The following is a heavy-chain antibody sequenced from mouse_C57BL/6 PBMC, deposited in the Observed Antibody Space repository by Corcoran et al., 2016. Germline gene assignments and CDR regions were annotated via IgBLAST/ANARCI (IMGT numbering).Heavy chain of an antibody. CDR1: GYTFTDYY. D-gene: IGHD1-1*01. CDR2: IYPGSGNT. V-gene: IGHV1-76*01. CDR3: ARSPYYGSSYGYFDV. Sequence: QVQLKQSGAELVRPGASVKLSCKASGYTFTDYYINWVKQRPGQGLEWIARIYPGSGNTYYNEKFKGKATLTAEKSSSTAYMQLSSLTSEDSAVYFCARSPYYGSSYGYFDVWGTGTTVTVSS. J-gene: IGHJ1*03.